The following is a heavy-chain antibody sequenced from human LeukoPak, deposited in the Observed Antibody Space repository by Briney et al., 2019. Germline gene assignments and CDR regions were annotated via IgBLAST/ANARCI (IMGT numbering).Heavy chain of an antibody. Sequence: ASVKVSCKASGYTFTGYCMHWVRQAPGQGLEWMGWINPNSGGTNYAQKLQGRVTMTTDTSTSTAYMELRSLRSDDTAVYYCARRSDYYDSSGYYVPYWGQGTLVTVSS. CDR3: ARRSDYYDSSGYYVPY. CDR1: GYTFTGYC. D-gene: IGHD3-22*01. V-gene: IGHV1-2*02. CDR2: INPNSGGT. J-gene: IGHJ4*02.